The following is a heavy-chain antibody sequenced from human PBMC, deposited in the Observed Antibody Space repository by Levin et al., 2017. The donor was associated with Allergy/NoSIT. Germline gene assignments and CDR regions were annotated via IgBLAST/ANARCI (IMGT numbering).Heavy chain of an antibody. D-gene: IGHD6-13*01. J-gene: IGHJ4*02. CDR2: IYYSGST. Sequence: SETLSLTCTVSGGSISSYYWSWIRQPPGKGLEWIGYIYYSGSTNYNPSLKSRVTISVDTSKNQFSLKLSSVTAADTAVYYCARHMAAAGIDYWGQGTLVTVSS. CDR1: GGSISSYY. V-gene: IGHV4-59*08. CDR3: ARHMAAAGIDY.